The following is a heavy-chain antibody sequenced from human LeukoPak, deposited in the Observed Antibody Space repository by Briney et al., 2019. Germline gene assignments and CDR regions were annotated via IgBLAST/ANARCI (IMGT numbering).Heavy chain of an antibody. D-gene: IGHD2-21*01. J-gene: IGHJ5*02. CDR2: ISGSGGST. CDR1: GFTFSSYA. CDR3: AKVSWIVVAPPGWFDT. V-gene: IGHV3-23*01. Sequence: PGGSLRLSCAASGFTFSSYAMSWVRQAPGKGLEWVSGISGSGGSTYYADSEKGRFTISRDNSKNTLYLQMNSLRVEDTAVYYCAKVSWIVVAPPGWFDTWGQGTLVTVSS.